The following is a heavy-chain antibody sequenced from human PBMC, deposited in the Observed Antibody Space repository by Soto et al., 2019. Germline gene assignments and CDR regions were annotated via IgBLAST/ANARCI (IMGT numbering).Heavy chain of an antibody. J-gene: IGHJ6*02. CDR1: GFTFSSYA. Sequence: GGSLRLSCAASGFTFSSYAMSWVRQAPGKGLEWVSYISSSSSTIYYADSVKGRFTISRDNAKNSLYLQMNSLRDEDTAVYYCARDSKAYGTYYYYGMDVWGQGTTVTVSS. CDR3: ARDSKAYGTYYYYGMDV. V-gene: IGHV3-48*02. D-gene: IGHD3-10*01. CDR2: ISSSSSTI.